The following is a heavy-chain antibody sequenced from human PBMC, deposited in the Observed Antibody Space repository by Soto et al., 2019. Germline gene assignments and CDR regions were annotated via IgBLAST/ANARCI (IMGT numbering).Heavy chain of an antibody. Sequence: ASVKVSCKASGYTFTSYGISWVRQAPGQGLEWMGWISAYNGNTNYAQKLQGRVTMTTDTSTSTAYMELRSLRSDDTAVYYCARVPPYCGSPSCYEDYWGQGSLVTVSS. CDR2: ISAYNGNT. J-gene: IGHJ4*02. V-gene: IGHV1-18*01. CDR1: GYTFTSYG. D-gene: IGHD2-2*01. CDR3: ARVPPYCGSPSCYEDY.